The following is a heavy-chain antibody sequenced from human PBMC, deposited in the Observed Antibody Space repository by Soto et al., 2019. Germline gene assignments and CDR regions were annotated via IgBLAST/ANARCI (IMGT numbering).Heavy chain of an antibody. CDR2: ISSTTNYK. CDR1: GFIFSRYS. V-gene: IGHV3-21*01. CDR3: ARESEDLTSNFDY. J-gene: IGHJ4*02. Sequence: GGSLRLSCADSGFIFSRYSMNWVLQAPGKGVEWVSHISSTTNYKYHADSMNGRFTVSRDNAKHSVYLDMNSLSAEDTAVYYCARESEDLTSNFDYWGQGTLATVSS.